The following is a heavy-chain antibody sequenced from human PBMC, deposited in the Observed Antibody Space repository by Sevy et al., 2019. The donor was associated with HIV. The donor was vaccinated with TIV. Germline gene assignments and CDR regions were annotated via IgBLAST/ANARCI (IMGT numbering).Heavy chain of an antibody. Sequence: GGSLRLSCAASGFTFTNAWMSWVRQAPGKGLEWVGRIKSKTEAATRDFAAPVKGRFAISRYDSKNTLYLQMDSLKTEDTGVYYCTAGVGASDFDYWGQGILVTVSS. D-gene: IGHD1-26*01. CDR3: TAGVGASDFDY. V-gene: IGHV3-15*01. CDR1: GFTFTNAW. J-gene: IGHJ4*02. CDR2: IKSKTEAATR.